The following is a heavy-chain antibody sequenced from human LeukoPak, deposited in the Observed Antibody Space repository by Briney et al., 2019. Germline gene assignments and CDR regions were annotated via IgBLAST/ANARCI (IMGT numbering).Heavy chain of an antibody. Sequence: SETLSLTCTVSGGSISSSSYYWGWIRQPPGKGLEWIGSIYYSGSTYYNPSLKSRVTISVDTSKNQFSLKLSSVTAADTAVYYCARTGYSSGWYRSNFDYWGQGTLVTVSS. CDR1: GGSISSSSYY. CDR3: ARTGYSSGWYRSNFDY. J-gene: IGHJ4*02. V-gene: IGHV4-39*07. CDR2: IYYSGST. D-gene: IGHD6-19*01.